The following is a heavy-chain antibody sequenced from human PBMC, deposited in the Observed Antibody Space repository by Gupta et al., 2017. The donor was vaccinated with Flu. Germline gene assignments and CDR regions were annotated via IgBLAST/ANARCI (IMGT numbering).Heavy chain of an antibody. Sequence: EVQLLESGGGLVKPGGSLRLSCAVSGFTFSSFNMNWVRQAPGKGLEGVSSISSSSSYIYYADSVKGRFTVSRDNSKNSLYLHMNSVRVEDAAVYYCVRDWSTTWQRGNYFDYWGQGTLVSVSS. D-gene: IGHD6-25*01. CDR1: GFTFSSFN. V-gene: IGHV3-21*02. J-gene: IGHJ4*02. CDR2: ISSSSSYI. CDR3: VRDWSTTWQRGNYFDY.